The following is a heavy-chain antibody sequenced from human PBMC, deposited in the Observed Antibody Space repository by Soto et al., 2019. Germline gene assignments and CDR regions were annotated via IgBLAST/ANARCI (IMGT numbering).Heavy chain of an antibody. CDR2: ISGSGGST. CDR3: AKDSVVVVAPTRWGAFDI. V-gene: IGHV3-23*01. J-gene: IGHJ3*02. D-gene: IGHD2-15*01. Sequence: EVQLLESGGGLVQPGGSLRLSCAASGFTFSSYAMSWVRQAPGKGLEWVSAISGSGGSTYYADSVKGRFTISRDNSKNTLYLQMNSLRAEDTAVYYCAKDSVVVVAPTRWGAFDIWGQGTMVTVSS. CDR1: GFTFSSYA.